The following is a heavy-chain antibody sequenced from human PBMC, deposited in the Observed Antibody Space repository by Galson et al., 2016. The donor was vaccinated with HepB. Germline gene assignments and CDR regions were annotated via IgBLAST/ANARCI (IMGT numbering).Heavy chain of an antibody. Sequence: SVKVSCKASGYIFTNYYMHWVRQAPGQGLEWMGIINPSGDSTSDAQKFQGRLTMTSDMSTSTVYMELSSLTSEDTAVYYCARALQQLYDLWGQGTLVTVSS. CDR2: INPSGDST. D-gene: IGHD6-13*01. J-gene: IGHJ5*02. CDR3: ARALQQLYDL. CDR1: GYIFTNYY. V-gene: IGHV1-46*01.